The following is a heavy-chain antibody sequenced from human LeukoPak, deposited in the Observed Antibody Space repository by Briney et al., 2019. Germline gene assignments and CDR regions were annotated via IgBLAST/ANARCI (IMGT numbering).Heavy chain of an antibody. D-gene: IGHD6-19*01. J-gene: IGHJ4*02. CDR1: GFKCDDYA. V-gene: IGHV3-9*01. CDR3: AKSRGWYDPIDY. Sequence: RLSCSASGFKCDDYAMDWLRKVQGKGLEWVSGISWNSGSIGYADSVKGRFTISRDNAKNSLYLQMNSLRAEDTALYYCAKSRGWYDPIDYWGQGTLVTVSS. CDR2: ISWNSGSI.